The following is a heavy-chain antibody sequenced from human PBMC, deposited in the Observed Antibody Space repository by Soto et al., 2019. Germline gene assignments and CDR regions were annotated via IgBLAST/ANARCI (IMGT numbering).Heavy chain of an antibody. V-gene: IGHV3-23*01. Sequence: GGSLRLSRAAPGFTFSNSAISRVRPAPGKGVDWVSVISGSGDFTFYGDSVKGRFTISRDNSKNTLYLQMNTLRAEDTAVYYCAREMGWKDYYDSSDVGFDYWGQGTLVTVSS. CDR2: ISGSGDFT. CDR1: GFTFSNSA. D-gene: IGHD3-22*01. CDR3: AREMGWKDYYDSSDVGFDY. J-gene: IGHJ4*02.